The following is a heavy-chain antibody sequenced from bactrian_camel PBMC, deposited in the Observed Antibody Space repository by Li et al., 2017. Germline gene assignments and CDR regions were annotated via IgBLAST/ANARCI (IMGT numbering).Heavy chain of an antibody. Sequence: VQLVESGGGSVQAGGSLRLSCAASGYGHITTTMGWFRQAPGKKREVVAIIEPDGSTTYTDSVKGRFAISRDNAENTLYLQMNNLKPEDTAMYYCAAFVWSTIDSGLTTSFQNFLAEGQGTQVTVS. D-gene: IGHD5*01. V-gene: IGHV3S53*01. CDR2: IEPDGST. CDR1: GYGHITTT. J-gene: IGHJ4*01.